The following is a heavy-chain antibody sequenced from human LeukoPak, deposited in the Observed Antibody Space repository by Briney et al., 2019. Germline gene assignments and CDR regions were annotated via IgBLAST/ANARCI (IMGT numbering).Heavy chain of an antibody. CDR2: INPNSGGT. D-gene: IGHD3-22*01. CDR3: ARSRTSGSAEFFQY. J-gene: IGHJ1*01. Sequence: GASVTVSCKASVYTFTGYYMHWVRQAPGQGLEWMGWINPNSGGTKYAQRFQGRVTMTRDTSISTAYMELSRLRSDDTAVYYCARSRTSGSAEFFQYWGQGTLVTVSS. CDR1: VYTFTGYY. V-gene: IGHV1-2*02.